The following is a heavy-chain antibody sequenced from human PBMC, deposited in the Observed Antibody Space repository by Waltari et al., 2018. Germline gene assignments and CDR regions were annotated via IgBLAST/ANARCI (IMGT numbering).Heavy chain of an antibody. V-gene: IGHV1-2*02. J-gene: IGHJ4*02. CDR3: ARDGPLLGGYDY. CDR2: INPSSGGT. D-gene: IGHD1-26*01. CDR1: GYTFTGYY. Sequence: QVQLVQSGAEVKKPGASVKVSCKASGYTFTGYYMHWVRQAPGQGLEWMGWINPSSGGTNYAQKFQGRVTMTRDTSISTAYMELSRLRSDDTAVYYCARDGPLLGGYDYWGQGTLVTVSS.